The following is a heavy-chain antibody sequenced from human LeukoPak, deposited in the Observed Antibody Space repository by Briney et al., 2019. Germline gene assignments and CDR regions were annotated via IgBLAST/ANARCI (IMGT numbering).Heavy chain of an antibody. CDR2: INHSGST. J-gene: IGHJ5*02. CDR1: GGSFSGYY. V-gene: IGHV4-34*01. Sequence: PSETLSLTCAVYGGSFSGYYWSWIRQPPGKGLEWIGEINHSGSTNYNPSLKSRVTISVDTSKNQFSLKLSSVTAADTAVYYCARHLSLLASVIAAARFDPWGQGTLVTVSS. CDR3: ARHLSLLASVIAAARFDP. D-gene: IGHD6-13*01.